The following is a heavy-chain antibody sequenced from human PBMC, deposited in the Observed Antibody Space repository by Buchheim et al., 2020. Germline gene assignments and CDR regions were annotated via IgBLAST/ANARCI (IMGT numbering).Heavy chain of an antibody. V-gene: IGHV3-30*18. CDR1: GFTFSSYG. J-gene: IGHJ4*02. Sequence: VQLVESGGGLVQPGGSLRLSCAASGFTFSSYGMHWVRQAPGKGLEWVAVISYDGSNKYYADSVKGRFTISRDNSKNTLYLQMNSLRAEDTAVYYCAKDWIQLWLMGEAGSLGIDYWGQGTL. CDR2: ISYDGSNK. D-gene: IGHD5-18*01. CDR3: AKDWIQLWLMGEAGSLGIDY.